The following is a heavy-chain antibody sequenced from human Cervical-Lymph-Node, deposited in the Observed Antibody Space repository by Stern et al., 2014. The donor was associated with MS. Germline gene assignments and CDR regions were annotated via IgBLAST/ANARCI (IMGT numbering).Heavy chain of an antibody. CDR2: ISHDGVDK. CDR1: GFTFRDYG. V-gene: IGHV3-30*18. CDR3: AKHQEWLAGVVFQD. J-gene: IGHJ1*01. Sequence: VQLEESGGGVVQPGRSLRLSCTASGFTFRDYGMHWVRQAPGKGLEWVALISHDGVDKYYADSVKGRFTISRDASKNTVSLHMNSLRVEDTAVYYCAKHQEWLAGVVFQDWGQGTLVTVSS. D-gene: IGHD6-19*01.